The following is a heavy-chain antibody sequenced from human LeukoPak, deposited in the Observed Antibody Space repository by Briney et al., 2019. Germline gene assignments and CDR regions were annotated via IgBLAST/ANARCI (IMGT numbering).Heavy chain of an antibody. CDR2: INHSGST. Sequence: SETLSLTCAVYGGSFSGYYWSWIRQPPGKGLEWIGEINHSGSTNYNPSLKSRVTISVDTSKNLFSLKLDSVTAADTAVYYCARDSAYLAVAAGDYYYYMDVWGKGTTVTISS. CDR3: ARDSAYLAVAAGDYYYYMDV. J-gene: IGHJ6*03. CDR1: GGSFSGYY. V-gene: IGHV4-34*01. D-gene: IGHD6-19*01.